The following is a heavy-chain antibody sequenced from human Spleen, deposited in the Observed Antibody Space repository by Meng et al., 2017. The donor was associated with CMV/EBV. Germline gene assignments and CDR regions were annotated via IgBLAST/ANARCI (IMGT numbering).Heavy chain of an antibody. CDR1: GFTFSDYY. J-gene: IGHJ4*02. Sequence: GESLKISCAASGFTFSDYYMSWIRQAPGKGLEWVSYISSSGSIIFYADSVKGRFTISRDNAKNSLYLQMNSLRAEDTAVYYCARVSRYYDILTGYYRSLYYFDYWGQGTLVTVSS. D-gene: IGHD3-9*01. CDR3: ARVSRYYDILTGYYRSLYYFDY. CDR2: ISSSGSII. V-gene: IGHV3-11*04.